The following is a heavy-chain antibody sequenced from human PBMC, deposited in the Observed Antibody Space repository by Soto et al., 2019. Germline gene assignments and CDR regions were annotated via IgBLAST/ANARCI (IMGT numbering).Heavy chain of an antibody. CDR1: GYSFTSYW. D-gene: IGHD3-10*01. CDR3: ARQHRVLIWLGESFDP. V-gene: IGHV5-51*01. Sequence: GESLKISCKGSGYSFTSYWIGWVRQMPGKGLEWMGIIYPGDSDTRYSPSFQGQVTISADKSISTAYLQWSSLTASDTAMYYCARQHRVLIWLGESFDPWGQGDLVTVS. J-gene: IGHJ5*02. CDR2: IYPGDSDT.